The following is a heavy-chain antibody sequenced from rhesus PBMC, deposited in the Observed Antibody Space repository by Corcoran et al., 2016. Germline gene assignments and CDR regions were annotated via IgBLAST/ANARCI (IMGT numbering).Heavy chain of an antibody. V-gene: IGHV4-160*01. J-gene: IGHJ5-2*02. CDR3: AREPYWGDTNSLDV. Sequence: QVQLQQWGEGLVKPSETLSLTCAVYGGSVSGYWWGWIRQPPGKGLEGIGRLRSGGGTNYNPSLKSRVTISIDTSKHPFSLKLSSVTAADTAVYYFAREPYWGDTNSLDVWGRGVLVTVSS. D-gene: IGHD3-34*01. CDR1: GGSVSGYW. CDR2: LRSGGGT.